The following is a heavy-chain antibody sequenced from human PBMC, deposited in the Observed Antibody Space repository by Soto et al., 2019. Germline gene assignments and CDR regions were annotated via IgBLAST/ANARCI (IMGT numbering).Heavy chain of an antibody. CDR3: ARSQEVVVVPAAPIDY. CDR2: INPSGGGT. J-gene: IGHJ4*02. Sequence: GASVKVSCKTSGYTFSNYYINWVRQAPGQGLQWMGRINPSGGGTIYAQNFQGRVTMTRVTSTSTVYMDLSSLRSEDTAVYYCARSQEVVVVPAAPIDYWGQGTLVTVSS. D-gene: IGHD2-15*01. CDR1: GYTFSNYY. V-gene: IGHV1-46*01.